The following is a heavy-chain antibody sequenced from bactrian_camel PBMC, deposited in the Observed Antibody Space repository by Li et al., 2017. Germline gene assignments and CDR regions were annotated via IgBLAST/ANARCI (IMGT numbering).Heavy chain of an antibody. D-gene: IGHD3*01. CDR1: GYRSMNC. V-gene: IGHV3S1*01. CDR3: AANDEGIDCYLGSWGPTY. Sequence: HVQLVESGGGSVQAGGNLTLSCLASGYRSMNCIGWFRQAPGKEREGIAAVYIGGDNTYVADSVKGRFTVSHDYGKNTLYLQMNSLKPEDTAMYYCAANDEGIDCYLGSWGPTYWGQGTQVTVS. J-gene: IGHJ4*01. CDR2: VYIGGDNT.